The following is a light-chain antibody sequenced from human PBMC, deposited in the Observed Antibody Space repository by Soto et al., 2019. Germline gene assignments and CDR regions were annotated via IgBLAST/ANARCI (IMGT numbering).Light chain of an antibody. Sequence: EIVMTQSPATLSVSPGERATLSCRASQSVSSNLALYQQRPGQAPRLLIYGASSRATGVPARFNGSGSGTDFTLTISSLQSEDVALYFCHQYNNWPPPTFGQGTKVEIK. CDR2: GAS. V-gene: IGKV3-15*01. CDR1: QSVSSN. J-gene: IGKJ1*01. CDR3: HQYNNWPPPT.